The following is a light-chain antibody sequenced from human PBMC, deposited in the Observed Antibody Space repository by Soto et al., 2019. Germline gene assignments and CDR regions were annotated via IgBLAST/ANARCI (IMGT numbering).Light chain of an antibody. Sequence: QSVLTQPPSVSGAPGQRVTISCTGSSSNIGAGYDVHWYQQLPGTAPKLLIYDNSNRPSGVPDRFSGSKSGTSASLAITGLQAEDEADYYCQFYDRSLSGFWVFGGGTKLTVL. J-gene: IGLJ3*02. V-gene: IGLV1-40*01. CDR3: QFYDRSLSGFWV. CDR2: DNS. CDR1: SSNIGAGYD.